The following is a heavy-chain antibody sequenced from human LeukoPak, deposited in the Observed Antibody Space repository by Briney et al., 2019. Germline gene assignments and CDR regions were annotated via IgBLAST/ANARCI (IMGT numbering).Heavy chain of an antibody. CDR3: AKERWQLVGI. D-gene: IGHD6-6*01. CDR1: GFTFSSYG. CDR2: ISYDGSNK. J-gene: IGHJ4*02. Sequence: AGGSLRLSCAASGFTFSSYGMHWVRQAPGKGLEWVAVISYDGSNKYYADSVKGRFTISRDNSKNTLYLQMNSLRAEDTAVYYCAKERWQLVGIWGQGTLVTVSS. V-gene: IGHV3-30*18.